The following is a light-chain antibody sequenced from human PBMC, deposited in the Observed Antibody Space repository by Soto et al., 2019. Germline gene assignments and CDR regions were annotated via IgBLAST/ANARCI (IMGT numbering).Light chain of an antibody. Sequence: DIQMTQSPSSLSASVGDRVTITCRASQSISSYLNWYQQKPGKAPKLLVYAASNLQSGVPSRFSGSGSGTDFTLTISSLQPEDFVTYYCQQLNSYLITFGQGTRLEIK. CDR2: AAS. V-gene: IGKV1-39*01. CDR1: QSISSY. CDR3: QQLNSYLIT. J-gene: IGKJ5*01.